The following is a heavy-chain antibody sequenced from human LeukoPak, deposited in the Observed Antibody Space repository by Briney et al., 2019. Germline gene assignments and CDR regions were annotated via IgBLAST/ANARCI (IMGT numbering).Heavy chain of an antibody. J-gene: IGHJ4*02. Sequence: ASVKVSCKASGYTLTSYGISWVRQAPGHGLEWMGWISASDGHTNNAQKFQGRLTMTTDTSTSTAYMELRSLRSDDTAVYFCARDQHTGSQKISDYWGQGTLVTVSS. D-gene: IGHD2-21*01. CDR1: GYTLTSYG. V-gene: IGHV1-18*01. CDR3: ARDQHTGSQKISDY. CDR2: ISASDGHT.